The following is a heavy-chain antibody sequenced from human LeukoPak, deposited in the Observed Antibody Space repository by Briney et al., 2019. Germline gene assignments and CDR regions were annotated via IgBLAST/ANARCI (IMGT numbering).Heavy chain of an antibody. CDR2: IYYSGST. J-gene: IGHJ4*02. V-gene: IGHV4-59*01. CDR1: GGSISSYY. D-gene: IGHD2/OR15-2a*01. Sequence: SETLSLTCTVSGGSISSYYWSWIRQPPGKGLEWIGYIYYSGSTNYNPSLKSRVTISVDTSKNQFSLNLSSVTAADTAVYYCARAHYLHGGYYFDYWGQGTLVTVSP. CDR3: ARAHYLHGGYYFDY.